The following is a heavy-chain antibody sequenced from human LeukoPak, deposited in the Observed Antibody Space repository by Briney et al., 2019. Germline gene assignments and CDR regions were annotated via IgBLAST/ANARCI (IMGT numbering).Heavy chain of an antibody. CDR1: GFTFSSYG. CDR2: ISYDGSNK. Sequence: GGSLRLSCAASGFTFSSYGMHWVRQAPGKGLEWVAVISYDGSNKYYADSVKGRFTISRDNSKNTLYLQMNSLRAEDTAVYYCAKDPDDYWGQGTLVTVSS. J-gene: IGHJ4*02. CDR3: AKDPDDY. V-gene: IGHV3-30*18. D-gene: IGHD1-14*01.